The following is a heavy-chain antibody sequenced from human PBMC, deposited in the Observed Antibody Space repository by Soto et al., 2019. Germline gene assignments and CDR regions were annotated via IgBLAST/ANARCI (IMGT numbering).Heavy chain of an antibody. Sequence: QVQLVQSGAEVKKPGASVKVSCKASGYTFTSYGISWVRQAPGQGLEWMGWISAYNGNTNYAQKLQGRVTMTTDTSTSTAXXELXXLRSDDTAVYYCARGSSSGWKRSDYFDYWGQGTLVTVSS. V-gene: IGHV1-18*01. D-gene: IGHD6-19*01. CDR3: ARGSSSGWKRSDYFDY. J-gene: IGHJ4*02. CDR2: ISAYNGNT. CDR1: GYTFTSYG.